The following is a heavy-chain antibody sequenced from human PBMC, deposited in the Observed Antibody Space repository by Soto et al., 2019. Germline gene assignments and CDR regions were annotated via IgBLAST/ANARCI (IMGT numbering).Heavy chain of an antibody. Sequence: SETLSLTCTVSGGSISSYYWSWIRQPPGKGLEWIGYIYYSGSTNYNPSLKSRVTISVDTSKNQFSLKLSSVTAADTAVYYCARLGYCSGGSCEGGIIQSEGGYYYYYYMDVWGKGTTVTVSS. CDR1: GGSISSYY. D-gene: IGHD2-15*01. J-gene: IGHJ6*03. CDR2: IYYSGST. V-gene: IGHV4-59*08. CDR3: ARLGYCSGGSCEGGIIQSEGGYYYYYYMDV.